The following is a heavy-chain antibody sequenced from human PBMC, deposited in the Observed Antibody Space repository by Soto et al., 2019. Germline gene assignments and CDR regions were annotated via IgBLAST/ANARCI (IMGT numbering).Heavy chain of an antibody. V-gene: IGHV1-69*02. CDR3: ARAALGSTMFGVVKNGWFDH. J-gene: IGHJ5*02. Sequence: ASVKVSCKASGGTFSSYTISWVRQAPGQGLEWMGRIIPILGIANYAQKFQGRVTITADKSTSTAYMELSSLRSEDTAVSYCARAALGSTMFGVVKNGWFDHWGQGTMVTVSS. D-gene: IGHD3-3*01. CDR2: IIPILGIA. CDR1: GGTFSSYT.